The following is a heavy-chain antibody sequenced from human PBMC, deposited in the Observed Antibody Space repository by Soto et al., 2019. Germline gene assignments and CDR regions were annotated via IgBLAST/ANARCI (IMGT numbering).Heavy chain of an antibody. D-gene: IGHD1-1*01. Sequence: ALETLSLTRAVHGGFVRSGSYYRGWVRQPPGKGLEWIGEMSHSGGTHFNPSLKSRVTISVDTSKNQFSLKMSSVTAADTALYYCARVERGTATTVVDAFDIWGPGTMVTVSS. CDR3: ARVERGTATTVVDAFDI. CDR1: GGFVRSGSYY. V-gene: IGHV4-61*01. J-gene: IGHJ3*02. CDR2: MSHSGGT.